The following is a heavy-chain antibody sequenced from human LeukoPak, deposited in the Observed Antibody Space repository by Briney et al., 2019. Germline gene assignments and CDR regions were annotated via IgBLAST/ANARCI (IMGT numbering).Heavy chain of an antibody. Sequence: GASVKVSCKASGYTFTGCNMHWVRQAPGQGLEWMGWMNPNSGNTGYAQKFQGRVTITRNTSISTAYMELSSLRSEDTAVYYCARDLLYGDYGEVAFDIWGQGTMVTVSS. CDR3: ARDLLYGDYGEVAFDI. J-gene: IGHJ3*02. V-gene: IGHV1-8*03. CDR2: MNPNSGNT. CDR1: GYTFTGCN. D-gene: IGHD4-17*01.